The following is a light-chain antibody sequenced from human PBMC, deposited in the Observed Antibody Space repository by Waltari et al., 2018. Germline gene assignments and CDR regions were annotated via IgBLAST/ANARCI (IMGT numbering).Light chain of an antibody. Sequence: QSALTQPRSVSGSPGQSVTIPCTGTSADIGGYNYVSWYQQHPGKAPKLMIYDVSKRPSGVPDGFSGSKSGNTASLTISGLQAEDEAHYYCCSYTGSYTWVFGGGTKLTVL. V-gene: IGLV2-11*01. J-gene: IGLJ3*02. CDR2: DVS. CDR3: CSYTGSYTWV. CDR1: SADIGGYNY.